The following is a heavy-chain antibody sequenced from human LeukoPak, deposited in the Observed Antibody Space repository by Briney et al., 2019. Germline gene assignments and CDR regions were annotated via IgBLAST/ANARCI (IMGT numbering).Heavy chain of an antibody. V-gene: IGHV3-9*01. J-gene: IGHJ4*02. CDR1: GLIFDAYV. D-gene: IGHD5-18*01. CDR3: VKGYSSSWSGYFDS. CDR2: IKWDGYKL. Sequence: PGGLLRLSCEASGLIFDAYVMYWVRQSPGKGLEWVSGIKWDGYKLDYVNSVKGRFTISSDNARTSLFLQMIRVTVEDTAFYYCVKGYSSSWSGYFDSWGQGTLVTVAS.